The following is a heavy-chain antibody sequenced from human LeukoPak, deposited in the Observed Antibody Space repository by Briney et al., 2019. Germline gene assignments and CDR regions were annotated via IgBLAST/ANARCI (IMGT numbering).Heavy chain of an antibody. J-gene: IGHJ6*02. CDR2: IYSGGST. CDR3: ARDTRYFDWLLTSYGMDV. D-gene: IGHD3-9*01. CDR1: GFTVSSNY. Sequence: GSLRLSCAASGFTVSSNYMSWVRQAPGKGLEWVSVIYSGGSTYYADSVKGRFTISRDNSKNTLYLQMNSLRAEDTAVYYCARDTRYFDWLLTSYGMDVWGQGTTVTVSS. V-gene: IGHV3-53*01.